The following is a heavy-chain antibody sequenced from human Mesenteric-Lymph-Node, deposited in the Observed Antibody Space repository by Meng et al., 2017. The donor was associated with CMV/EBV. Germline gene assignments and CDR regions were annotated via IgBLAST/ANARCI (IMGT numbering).Heavy chain of an antibody. CDR3: AKDHNFLGGSSWYRQFSY. V-gene: IGHV3-23*01. CDR2: ISSGGDSP. CDR1: FTFSSYA. D-gene: IGHD6-13*01. J-gene: IGHJ4*02. Sequence: FTFSSYARHWVRQAPGRGLEWVSGISSGGDSPYYADSVRGRFTISRDNSKNTLYLQMNSLRAEDTAVYYCAKDHNFLGGSSWYRQFSYWGQGTLVTVSS.